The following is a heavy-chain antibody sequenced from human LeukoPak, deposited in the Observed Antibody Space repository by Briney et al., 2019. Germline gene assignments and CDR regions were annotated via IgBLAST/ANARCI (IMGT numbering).Heavy chain of an antibody. CDR2: IYTSGST. J-gene: IGHJ4*02. Sequence: SETLSLTCTVSGGSISSYYWNSYYWNWIRQPAGKGLEWIGRIYTSGSTNYNPSLKSRVTISVDTSKNQFSLKLSSVTAADTAVYYCARFGDGYKNFDYWGQGTLVTVSS. V-gene: IGHV4-61*02. D-gene: IGHD5-24*01. CDR3: ARFGDGYKNFDY. CDR1: GGSISSYYWNSYY.